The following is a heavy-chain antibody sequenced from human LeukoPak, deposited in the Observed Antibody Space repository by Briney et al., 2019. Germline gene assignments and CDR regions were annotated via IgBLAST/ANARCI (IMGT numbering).Heavy chain of an antibody. D-gene: IGHD3-16*01. CDR1: GFTVSGNY. J-gene: IGHJ4*02. CDR3: ARAVGGSARYFDY. CDR2: IYSGGST. Sequence: GGSLRLSCAASGFTVSGNYMSWVRQAPGKGLEWVSVIYSGGSTYYADSVKGRFTISRDSSKNTLYLQMNSLRAEDTAVYYCARAVGGSARYFDYWGQGTLVTVSS. V-gene: IGHV3-66*02.